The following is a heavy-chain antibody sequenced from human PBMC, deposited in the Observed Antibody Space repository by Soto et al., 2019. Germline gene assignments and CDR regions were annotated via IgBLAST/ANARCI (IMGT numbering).Heavy chain of an antibody. CDR2: INPNGGST. J-gene: IGHJ3*02. CDR1: GYTFTNYY. Sequence: QVQLVQSGAEVKQPGASVTVSCQASGYTFTNYYMHWLRQAPGQGLEWMGIINPNGGSTTYAQKFQDRVSLTSDTSTSTVYMDLSSLKADDTAVYYCARVPSRPSTDALLFSHDAFDMWGQGTKVTVSS. D-gene: IGHD3-10*01. CDR3: ARVPSRPSTDALLFSHDAFDM. V-gene: IGHV1-46*01.